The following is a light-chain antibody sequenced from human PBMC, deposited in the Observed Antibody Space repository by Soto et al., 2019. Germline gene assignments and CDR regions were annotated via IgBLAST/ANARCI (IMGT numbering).Light chain of an antibody. CDR3: QQYASSTWT. V-gene: IGKV3-20*01. J-gene: IGKJ1*01. CDR1: QSVSSSY. Sequence: EIVLTQSPGTLSLSPGERATLSCRASQSVSSSYLAWYQQKPGQAPRLLIYGASSRATGIPDRFSGSGSGTDFTLTISRLEPEDCAVYYCQQYASSTWTFGQGTKVEIK. CDR2: GAS.